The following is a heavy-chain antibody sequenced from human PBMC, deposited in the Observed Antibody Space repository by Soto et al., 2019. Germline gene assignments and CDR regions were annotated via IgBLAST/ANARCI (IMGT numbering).Heavy chain of an antibody. J-gene: IGHJ5*02. CDR1: GASISDTY. V-gene: IGHV4-59*01. CDR3: ARVRKRTMEGGCFEP. D-gene: IGHD3-10*01. CDR2: IYYSGST. Sequence: QVQLQESGPGLVKPSETLSLTCTVSGASISDTYWNWVRQPPGKGLEWIGFIYYSGSTSYNPSLKSRVTISVDPSKNQFSLNLNSVTAADTAVYYCARVRKRTMEGGCFEPWGQGTLVTVSS.